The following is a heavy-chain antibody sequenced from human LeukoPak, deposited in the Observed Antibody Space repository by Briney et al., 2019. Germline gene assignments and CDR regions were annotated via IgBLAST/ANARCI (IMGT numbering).Heavy chain of an antibody. D-gene: IGHD1-7*01. CDR3: ARGNNWNYVQNDY. Sequence: APVKVSCKASGYTFTSYGISWVRQAPGQGLEWMGWISAYNGNTNYAQKFQGRVTITADESTSTAYMELSSLRSEDTAVYYCARGNNWNYVQNDYWGQGTLVTVSS. CDR1: GYTFTSYG. V-gene: IGHV1-18*01. J-gene: IGHJ4*02. CDR2: ISAYNGNT.